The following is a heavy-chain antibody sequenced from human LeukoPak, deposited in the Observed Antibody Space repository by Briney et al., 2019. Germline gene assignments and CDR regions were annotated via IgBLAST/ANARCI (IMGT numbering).Heavy chain of an antibody. D-gene: IGHD2-2*01. CDR2: INVSGGST. V-gene: IGHV3-23*01. CDR3: AKDQYCTSTSCYVGY. Sequence: HAGGSLRLSCAASGFTFSNYAMSWVRQAPGKELEWVSGINVSGGSTFYADSVRGRFTISRDNSKNTLYLQMNSLRAEDTAVYYCAKDQYCTSTSCYVGYWGQGTLVTVTS. J-gene: IGHJ4*02. CDR1: GFTFSNYA.